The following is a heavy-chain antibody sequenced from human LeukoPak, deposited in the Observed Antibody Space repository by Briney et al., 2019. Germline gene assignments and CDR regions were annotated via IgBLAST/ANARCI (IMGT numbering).Heavy chain of an antibody. CDR2: ICSGGST. CDR1: GFXVSSNY. V-gene: IGHV3-53*04. CDR3: ARGPLGDYGIDY. D-gene: IGHD4-17*01. Sequence: GGSLRLSCAASGFXVSSNYISWVRQAPGKGLQWVSVICSGGSTYYADSVKGRFTISRHNSKNTLYLQMNSLRAEDTAVYYCARGPLGDYGIDYWGQGTLVTVSS. J-gene: IGHJ4*02.